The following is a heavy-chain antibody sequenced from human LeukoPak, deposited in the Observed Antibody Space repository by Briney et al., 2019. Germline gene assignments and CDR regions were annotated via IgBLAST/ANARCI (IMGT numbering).Heavy chain of an antibody. CDR1: GLTFSDYA. CDR3: AAAEYSSGWWTYYFDY. Sequence: GGSLRLSCGASGLTFSDYAMLWVRQAPGKGLEWVAVISYDGDNKYYADSVKGRFTISRDNSKNTLYLQMNSLRAEDTAVYYCAAAEYSSGWWTYYFDYWGQGTLVTVSS. CDR2: ISYDGDNK. J-gene: IGHJ4*02. D-gene: IGHD6-19*01. V-gene: IGHV3-30*04.